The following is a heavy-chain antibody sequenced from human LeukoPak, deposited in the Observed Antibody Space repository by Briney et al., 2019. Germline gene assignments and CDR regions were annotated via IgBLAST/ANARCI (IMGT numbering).Heavy chain of an antibody. J-gene: IGHJ4*02. V-gene: IGHV3-43*02. CDR3: AKDTDILTGEGFDY. CDR1: GFTFDDYA. CDR2: ISGDGGST. D-gene: IGHD3-9*01. Sequence: GGSLRLSCAASGFTFDDYAMHWVRQAPGKGLEWVSLISGDGGSTYYADSVKGRFTISRDNSKNSLYLQMNSLRTEDTALYYCAKDTDILTGEGFDYWGQGTLVTVSS.